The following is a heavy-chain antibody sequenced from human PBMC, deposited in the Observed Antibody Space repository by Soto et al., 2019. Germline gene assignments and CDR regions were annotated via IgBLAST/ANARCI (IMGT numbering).Heavy chain of an antibody. Sequence: PGGSLRLSCAASGFTFSNAWMNWARQAPGKGLEWVGRIKSKTDGGTTDYAAPVKGRFTISRDDSKNTLYLQMNSLKTEDTAVYYCTTVASYCSGGSCYHPSKYGMDVWGQGTTVTVSS. CDR2: IKSKTDGGTT. CDR1: GFTFSNAW. J-gene: IGHJ6*02. D-gene: IGHD2-15*01. CDR3: TTVASYCSGGSCYHPSKYGMDV. V-gene: IGHV3-15*07.